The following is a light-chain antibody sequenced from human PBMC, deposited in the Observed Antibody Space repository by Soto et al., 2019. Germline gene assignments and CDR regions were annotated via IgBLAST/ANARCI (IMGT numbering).Light chain of an antibody. CDR3: HSYDSSLTVVL. Sequence: QSVLTQPPSVSGATGQRVTISCTGSNSNIGAGYDVNWYQQLPGLVPKLLIYGGTRRPSGVPERFSGSKSDTSASLAITGLQAEDEAHYYCHSYDSSLTVVLFGGGTKVTVL. V-gene: IGLV1-40*01. CDR1: NSNIGAGYD. CDR2: GGT. J-gene: IGLJ2*01.